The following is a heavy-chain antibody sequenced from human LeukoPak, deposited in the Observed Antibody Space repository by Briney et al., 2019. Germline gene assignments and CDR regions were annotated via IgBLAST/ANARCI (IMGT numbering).Heavy chain of an antibody. V-gene: IGHV4-39*01. Sequence: SETLSLTCTVSGGSISGSHYSWGWIRQPPGKGLEWIANIHYGGDSYYNPSLKSRVTISVDTSKNQFSLKLISVTAADTAVYYCARLDPTADGDYWGQGTLVTVSS. CDR2: IHYGGDS. D-gene: IGHD2-2*01. J-gene: IGHJ4*02. CDR3: ARLDPTADGDY. CDR1: GGSISGSHYS.